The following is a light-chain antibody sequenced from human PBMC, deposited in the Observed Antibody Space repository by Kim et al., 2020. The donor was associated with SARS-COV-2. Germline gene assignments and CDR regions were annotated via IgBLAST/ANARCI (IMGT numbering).Light chain of an antibody. Sequence: GQSFTISCTGTSSDVGGYNYVSWYQQHPGKAPKLMIYDVSNRPSGVSNRFSGSKSGNTASLTISGLQAEDEADYYCSSYTSSSTQVFGGGTKLTVL. CDR3: SSYTSSSTQV. V-gene: IGLV2-14*03. CDR2: DVS. CDR1: SSDVGGYNY. J-gene: IGLJ3*02.